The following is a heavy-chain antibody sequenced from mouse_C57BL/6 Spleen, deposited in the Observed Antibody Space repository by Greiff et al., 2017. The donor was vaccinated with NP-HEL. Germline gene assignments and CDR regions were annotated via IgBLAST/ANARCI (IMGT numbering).Heavy chain of an antibody. D-gene: IGHD2-4*01. V-gene: IGHV1-74*01. CDR1: GYTFTSYW. CDR3: AMPIYYDYDRFAY. CDR2: IHPSDSDT. Sequence: QVQLQQPGAELVKPGASVKVSCKASGYTFTSYWMHWVKQRPGQGLEWIGRIHPSDSDTHYNQKFKGKATLTVDKSSSTAYMQLSSLTSEDSAVYYCAMPIYYDYDRFAYWGQGTLVTVSA. J-gene: IGHJ3*01.